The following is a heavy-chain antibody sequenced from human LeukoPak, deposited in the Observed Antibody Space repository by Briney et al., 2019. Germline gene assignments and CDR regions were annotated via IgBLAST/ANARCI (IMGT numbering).Heavy chain of an antibody. V-gene: IGHV1-69*05. D-gene: IGHD1-26*01. CDR3: ARASRSIIVGATFPYFDY. CDR1: GGTFSSYA. Sequence: ASVKVSCKASGGTFSSYAISWVRQAPGQGLEWMGRIIPIFGTANYAQKFQGRVTITTDESTSTAYMELSRLRSDDTAVYYCARASRSIIVGATFPYFDYWGQGTLVTVSS. CDR2: IIPIFGTA. J-gene: IGHJ4*02.